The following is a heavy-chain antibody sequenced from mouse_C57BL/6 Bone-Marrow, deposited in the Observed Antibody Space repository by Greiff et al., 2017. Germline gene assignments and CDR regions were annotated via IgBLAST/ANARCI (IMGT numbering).Heavy chain of an antibody. CDR3: SRGIYYYFTGFAY. D-gene: IGHD2-4*01. CDR2: IYPRSGNT. J-gene: IGHJ3*01. V-gene: IGHV1-81*01. CDR1: GYTFTSYG. Sequence: QVQLKESGAELARPGASVKLSCKASGYTFTSYGISWVKQRTGQGLEWIGEIYPRSGNTYYNEKFKGKATLTADKSSSTAYMELRSLTSEDAAVVFCSRGIYYYFTGFAYWGQGTLVTVSA.